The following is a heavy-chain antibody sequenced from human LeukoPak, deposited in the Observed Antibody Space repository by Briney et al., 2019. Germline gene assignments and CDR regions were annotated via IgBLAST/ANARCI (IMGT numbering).Heavy chain of an antibody. J-gene: IGHJ4*02. CDR1: GYTFTGYY. CDR3: ARVLRITFGGVIVRPYKYFDY. V-gene: IGHV1-2*02. D-gene: IGHD3-16*02. CDR2: INPNSGGT. Sequence: EASVKVSCKASGYTFTGYYMHRVRQAPGQGLEWMGWINPNSGGTNYAQKFQGRVTMTRDTSISTAYMELSRLRSDDTAVYYCARVLRITFGGVIVRPYKYFDYWGQGTLVTVSS.